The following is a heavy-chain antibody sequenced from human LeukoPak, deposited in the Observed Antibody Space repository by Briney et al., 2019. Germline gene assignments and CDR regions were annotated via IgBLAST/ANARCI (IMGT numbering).Heavy chain of an antibody. J-gene: IGHJ5*02. CDR3: ARTNEYQLLWMRGRWFDP. D-gene: IGHD2-2*01. V-gene: IGHV4-59*01. Sequence: PSETLSLTCTVSGGSISSYYWSWIRQPPGKALEWIGYIYYSGSTNYNPSLKSRVTISVDTSKNQFSLKLSSVTAADTAVYYCARTNEYQLLWMRGRWFDPWGQGTLVTVSS. CDR2: IYYSGST. CDR1: GGSISSYY.